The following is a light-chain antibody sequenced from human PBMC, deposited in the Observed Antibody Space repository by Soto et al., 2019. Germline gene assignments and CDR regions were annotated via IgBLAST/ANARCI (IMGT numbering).Light chain of an antibody. CDR2: GTS. CDR1: HSVSSN. V-gene: IGKV3-15*01. J-gene: IGKJ1*01. CDR3: QQYYKLPWT. Sequence: EIVLTQYPATLSVSPGERATLSFGASHSVSSNLAWYQQKPGQAPRLLIYGTSTRATGIPARFSGSGSGTEFTLTISSLQSEDFAVYCCQQYYKLPWTFGQGTKVDVK.